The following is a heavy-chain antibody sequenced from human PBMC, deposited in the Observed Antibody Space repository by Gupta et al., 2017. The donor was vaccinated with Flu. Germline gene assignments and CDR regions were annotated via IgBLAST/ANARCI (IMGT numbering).Heavy chain of an antibody. CDR1: GFTFSSYG. J-gene: IGHJ4*02. CDR3: AKFHGDYSYSSSFFHFDY. D-gene: IGHD6-13*01. Sequence: QVQLVESGGGVVQPGRSLRLSCAASGFTFSSYGMHWVRQAPGKGLEWVAVISYDGSNKYYADSVKGRFTISRDNSKNTLYLQMNSLRAEDTAVYYCAKFHGDYSYSSSFFHFDYWGQGTLVTVSS. V-gene: IGHV3-30*18. CDR2: ISYDGSNK.